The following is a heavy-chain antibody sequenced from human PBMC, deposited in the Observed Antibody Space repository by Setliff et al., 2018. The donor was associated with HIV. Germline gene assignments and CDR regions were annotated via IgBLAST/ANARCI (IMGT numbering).Heavy chain of an antibody. J-gene: IGHJ6*03. V-gene: IGHV1-18*01. CDR2: ISAYNGNT. Sequence: ASVKVSCKASGYIFTTFGVSWVRQAPGQGLEWMGWISAYNGNTNYAQKLQGRVTMTTDTSTSTAYVELRSLTSDDTAVYYCARGLARVDYLDVWGKGTTVTVS. CDR1: GYIFTTFG. D-gene: IGHD2-15*01. CDR3: ARGLARVDYLDV.